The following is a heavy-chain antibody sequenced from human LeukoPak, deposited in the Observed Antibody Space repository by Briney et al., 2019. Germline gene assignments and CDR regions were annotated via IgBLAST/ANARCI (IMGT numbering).Heavy chain of an antibody. CDR2: IYSGGST. CDR3: ARAFGPFFVVVILI. D-gene: IGHD3-3*01. Sequence: WFRQAPGKGLEWVSVIYSGGSTYYPDSVKGRFTISVDRSTNTLSLTLNRLGVEVTTLYYCARAFGPFFVVVILIWGQGTMVTVSS. V-gene: IGHV3-53*01. J-gene: IGHJ3*02.